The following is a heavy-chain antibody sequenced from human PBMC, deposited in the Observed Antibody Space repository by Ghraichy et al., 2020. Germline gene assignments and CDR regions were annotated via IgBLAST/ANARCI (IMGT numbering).Heavy chain of an antibody. CDR2: IYYSGST. J-gene: IGHJ6*02. CDR3: ARDVVPSATKYGLDV. Sequence: SETLSLTCIVTGGSISSYYWNWHRPAPGTGLERIGYIYYSGSTNYNSSLKSRVTISVDPSKNQFSLKLSSVTAADTAVYYCARDVVPSATKYGLDVWGQGTTVTFSS. V-gene: IGHV4-59*01. CDR1: GGSISSYY. D-gene: IGHD2-2*01.